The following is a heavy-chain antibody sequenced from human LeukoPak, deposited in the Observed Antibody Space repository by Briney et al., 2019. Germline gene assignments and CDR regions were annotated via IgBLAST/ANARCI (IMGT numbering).Heavy chain of an antibody. V-gene: IGHV3-23*01. D-gene: IGHD3-10*01. CDR3: ARDYYASESYYNPS. CDR2: ISGSGGDT. Sequence: GGSLRLSCAASGFTFSSYAMSRVRQAPGKGLEWVSAISGSGGDTYYADSVKGRFTISRDNSKNTLYLQMSSLRAEDTAVYYCARDYYASESYYNPSWGQGTLVTVSS. CDR1: GFTFSSYA. J-gene: IGHJ5*02.